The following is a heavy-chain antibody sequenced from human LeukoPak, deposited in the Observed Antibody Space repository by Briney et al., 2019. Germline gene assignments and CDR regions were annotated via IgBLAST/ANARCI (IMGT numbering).Heavy chain of an antibody. Sequence: SETLSLTCTVSAGSISSYYWSWIRQPPGKVLEWIGYIYYSGSTNYNPSLKSRVTISIDTSKNQFSLKLTSVTAADTAVYYCARDRDSSGWNDYWGQGTLVTVSS. CDR3: ARDRDSSGWNDY. J-gene: IGHJ4*02. V-gene: IGHV4-59*12. CDR1: AGSISSYY. CDR2: IYYSGST. D-gene: IGHD6-19*01.